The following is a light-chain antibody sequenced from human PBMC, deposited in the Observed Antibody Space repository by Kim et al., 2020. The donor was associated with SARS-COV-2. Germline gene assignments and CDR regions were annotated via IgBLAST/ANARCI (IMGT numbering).Light chain of an antibody. CDR3: QSYDVDNHVV. CDR2: EDN. CDR1: GGSIASNY. V-gene: IGLV6-57*01. Sequence: KTVTISCTRSGGSIASNYVQWYQQRPGSSPTTVIYEDNQRPSGVPDRFSGSIDSSSNSASLTISGLKTEDEADYYCQSYDVDNHVVFGGGTQLTVL. J-gene: IGLJ3*02.